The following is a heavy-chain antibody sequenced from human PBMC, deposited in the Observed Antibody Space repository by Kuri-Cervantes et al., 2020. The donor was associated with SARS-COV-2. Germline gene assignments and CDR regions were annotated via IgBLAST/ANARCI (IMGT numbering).Heavy chain of an antibody. D-gene: IGHD1-26*01. Sequence: ASVKVSCKASGYTFTVYDMHWVRQAPGQGLERMGGIIPIFGTANYAQKLQGRVTMTTDTSTSTAYMELRSLRSDDTAVYYCARVFVGATYSWFDPWGQGTLVTVSS. V-gene: IGHV1-18*04. CDR2: IIPIFGTA. CDR1: GYTFTVYD. CDR3: ARVFVGATYSWFDP. J-gene: IGHJ5*02.